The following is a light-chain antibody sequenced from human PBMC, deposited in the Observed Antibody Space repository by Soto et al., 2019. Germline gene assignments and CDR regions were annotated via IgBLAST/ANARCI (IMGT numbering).Light chain of an antibody. J-gene: IGKJ1*01. CDR3: QQAYKTPPT. CDR2: DSS. CDR1: QNIDSY. Sequence: IQMTQSPPALSASVGDIVTITCRARQNIDSYLNWHQHKPGQTPGLLIQDSSSLESGVPSKFRGSGSGTNFTLTNNRPQPENFATYYCQQAYKTPPTFGQGTKVDIK. V-gene: IGKV1-39*01.